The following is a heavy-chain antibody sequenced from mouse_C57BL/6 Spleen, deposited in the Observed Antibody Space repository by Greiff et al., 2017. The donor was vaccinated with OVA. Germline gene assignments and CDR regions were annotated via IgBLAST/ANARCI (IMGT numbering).Heavy chain of an antibody. Sequence: VQLQQSGPVLVKPGASVKMSCKASGYTFTDYYMNWVKQSHGKSLEWIGVINPYNGGTSYNQKFKGKATLTVDKSSSTAYMELNSLTSEDSAVYYCARIDYDDYWYFDVWGTGTTVTVSS. J-gene: IGHJ1*03. CDR1: GYTFTDYY. CDR2: INPYNGGT. V-gene: IGHV1-19*01. D-gene: IGHD2-4*01. CDR3: ARIDYDDYWYFDV.